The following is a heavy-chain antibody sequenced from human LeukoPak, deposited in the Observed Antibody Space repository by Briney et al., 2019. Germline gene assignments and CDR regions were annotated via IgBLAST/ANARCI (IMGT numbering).Heavy chain of an antibody. CDR2: INPNSGGT. J-gene: IGHJ4*02. V-gene: IGHV1-2*02. Sequence: GASVKVSCKASGYTFTGYYMHWVRRAPGQGLEWMGWINPNSGGTNYAQKFQGRVTMTRDTSISTAYMELSRLRSDDTAVYYCARAPAFAYCGGDCYSDPFDYWGQGTLVTVSS. CDR1: GYTFTGYY. CDR3: ARAPAFAYCGGDCYSDPFDY. D-gene: IGHD2-21*02.